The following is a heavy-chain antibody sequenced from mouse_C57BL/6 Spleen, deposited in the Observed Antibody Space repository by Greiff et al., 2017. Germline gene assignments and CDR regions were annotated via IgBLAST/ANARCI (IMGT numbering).Heavy chain of an antibody. CDR3: ARGGYYGSSSYFDY. J-gene: IGHJ2*01. V-gene: IGHV1-39*01. Sequence: VQLKESGPELVKPGASVKISCKASGYSFTDYNMNWVKQSNGKSLEWIGVINPNYGTTSYNQKFKGKATLTVDQSSSTAYMQLNSLTSEDSAVYYCARGGYYGSSSYFDYWGQGTTLTVSS. D-gene: IGHD1-1*01. CDR1: GYSFTDYN. CDR2: INPNYGTT.